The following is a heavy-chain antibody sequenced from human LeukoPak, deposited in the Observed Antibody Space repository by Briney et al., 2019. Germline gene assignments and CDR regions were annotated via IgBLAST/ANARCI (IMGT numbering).Heavy chain of an antibody. CDR2: ISHSVSTI. J-gene: IGHJ4*02. CDR1: GFTFSDYY. V-gene: IGHV3-11*01. D-gene: IGHD1-26*01. CDR3: ARGLVGATDFDY. Sequence: PGGSLRLSCAASGFTFSDYYMSWIRQAPGKGLEWVSYISHSVSTIYYADSVKGRFTISRDDAKKSLYLQMNSLRAEDTAVYYCARGLVGATDFDYWGQGTLVTVSS.